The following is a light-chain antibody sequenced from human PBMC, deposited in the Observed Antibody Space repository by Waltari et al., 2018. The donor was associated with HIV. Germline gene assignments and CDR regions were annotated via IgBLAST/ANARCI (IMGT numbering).Light chain of an antibody. V-gene: IGLV2-8*01. Sequence: QSALPQPPSASGSPGQSVTISCPGTTSPVGGHNYVSWYQQYPGKAPKLSIYEVNKRPSGVPDRFSGSKSGNTASLTVSGLQGDDEADYYCSSYAGSKNLVLGGGTKLTVL. J-gene: IGLJ3*02. CDR2: EVN. CDR1: TSPVGGHNY. CDR3: SSYAGSKNLV.